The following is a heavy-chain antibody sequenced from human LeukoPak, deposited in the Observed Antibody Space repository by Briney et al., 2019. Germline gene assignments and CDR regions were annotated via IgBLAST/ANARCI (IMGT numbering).Heavy chain of an antibody. J-gene: IGHJ6*03. CDR2: IHPGDSDT. Sequence: GESLKISCKGSGYSFTSYWIGWVRQMPGKGLEWMGIIHPGDSDTRYSPSFQGQVTISAGKSISTAYLQWSSLKASDTAIYYCARAGTYYYYHVDVWGKGTTVTVFS. D-gene: IGHD6-19*01. CDR3: ARAGTYYYYHVDV. V-gene: IGHV5-51*01. CDR1: GYSFTSYW.